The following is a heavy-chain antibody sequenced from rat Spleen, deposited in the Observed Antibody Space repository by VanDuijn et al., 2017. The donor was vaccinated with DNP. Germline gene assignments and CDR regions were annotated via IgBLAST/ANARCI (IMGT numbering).Heavy chain of an antibody. Sequence: EVQLVESGGGLVQPGRSMNLSCATSGFTFSNYDMAWVRQAPRKGLEWVATILYDGSSTYYRDSVKGRFTISRDNTKDTLYLQGDSLRSEDTATYYCVRPLGYSSYGFAYWGQGTLVTVSS. J-gene: IGHJ3*01. CDR2: ILYDGSST. CDR3: VRPLGYSSYGFAY. CDR1: GFTFSNYD. D-gene: IGHD1-2*01. V-gene: IGHV5-7*01.